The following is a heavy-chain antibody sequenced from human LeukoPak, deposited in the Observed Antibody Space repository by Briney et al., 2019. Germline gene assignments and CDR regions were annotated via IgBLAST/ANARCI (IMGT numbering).Heavy chain of an antibody. V-gene: IGHV3-23*01. J-gene: IGHJ4*02. CDR1: GLTFSSYS. CDR2: ISYSGSST. Sequence: RESLTPSCAASGLTFSSYSMNWVRQAPGKGLEWVSTISYSGSSTYYVDSGKGRSTPFKGNSEKTLYLQLNSLSAEDTAVYYCAKAASGSYLYYFDYWGQGTLVTVSS. D-gene: IGHD1-26*01. CDR3: AKAASGSYLYYFDY.